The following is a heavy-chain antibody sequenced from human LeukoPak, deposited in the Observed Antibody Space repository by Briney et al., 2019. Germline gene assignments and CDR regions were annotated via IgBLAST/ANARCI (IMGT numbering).Heavy chain of an antibody. Sequence: GGSLRLSCAASGFTFDDYAMHWVRQAPGKGLEWVSGISWDSDSLGYADSVKGRFTISRDNAENSLYLQMNSLRAEDTAVYYCARHVPPRSWGQGTLVTVSS. J-gene: IGHJ5*02. V-gene: IGHV3-9*01. CDR1: GFTFDDYA. D-gene: IGHD2-2*01. CDR3: ARHVPPRS. CDR2: ISWDSDSL.